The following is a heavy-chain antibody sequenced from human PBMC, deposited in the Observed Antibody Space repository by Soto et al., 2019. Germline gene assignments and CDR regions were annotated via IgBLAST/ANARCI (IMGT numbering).Heavy chain of an antibody. CDR3: ASSFTRGVRASPLDY. Sequence: GGSLRLSCAASGFTVSSNYMSWVRQAPGKGLEWVSVIYSGGSTYYADSVKGRFTISRDNSKNTLYLQMNSLRAEDTAVYYCASSFTRGVRASPLDYWGQGTLVTGSS. V-gene: IGHV3-66*01. CDR2: IYSGGST. D-gene: IGHD3-10*01. CDR1: GFTVSSNY. J-gene: IGHJ4*02.